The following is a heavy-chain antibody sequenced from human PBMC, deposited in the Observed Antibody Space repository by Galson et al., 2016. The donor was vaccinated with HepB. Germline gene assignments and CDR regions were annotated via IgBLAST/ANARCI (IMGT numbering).Heavy chain of an antibody. CDR3: ARKTVVVVGARSPPFQYMDV. CDR1: GFTFSTHT. D-gene: IGHD2-15*01. V-gene: IGHV3-21*01. J-gene: IGHJ6*03. CDR2: ISGSSRDI. Sequence: SLRLSCAASGFTFSTHTMNWVRQAPGKGLEWVSCISGSSRDIYYAGSVKGRLTISRDNAKNSLYLQMNNMRAEDTAVYYCARKTVVVVGARSPPFQYMDVWGKGTTVTVSS.